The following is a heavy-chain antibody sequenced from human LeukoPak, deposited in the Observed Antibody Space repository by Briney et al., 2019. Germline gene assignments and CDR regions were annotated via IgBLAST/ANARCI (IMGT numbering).Heavy chain of an antibody. CDR1: GFTFSSYS. Sequence: GGSLRLSCAASGFTFSSYSMNWVRQAPGKGLEWVSSISSSSSYIYYADSVKGRFTISRDNAKNSLYLQMNSLRAEDTAVYYCARDGEDYYDSSGYYYFDYWGQGTLVTVSP. CDR3: ARDGEDYYDSSGYYYFDY. D-gene: IGHD3-22*01. CDR2: ISSSSSYI. J-gene: IGHJ4*02. V-gene: IGHV3-21*01.